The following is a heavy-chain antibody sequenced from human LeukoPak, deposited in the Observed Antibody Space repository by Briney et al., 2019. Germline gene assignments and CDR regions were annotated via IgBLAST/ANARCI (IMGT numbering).Heavy chain of an antibody. D-gene: IGHD3-22*01. CDR2: IDGGGSST. CDR3: ARGPGSSGGAYVGDY. J-gene: IGHJ4*01. CDR1: GFPFSNHW. Sequence: GGSLRLSCAASGFPFSNHWMHWVRQVPGKGLVWVSRIDGGGSSTSYADSVKGRFSISRDNGENTLYLQMNSLRVEDTAVYYCARGPGSSGGAYVGDYWGHGTLVTVSS. V-gene: IGHV3-74*01.